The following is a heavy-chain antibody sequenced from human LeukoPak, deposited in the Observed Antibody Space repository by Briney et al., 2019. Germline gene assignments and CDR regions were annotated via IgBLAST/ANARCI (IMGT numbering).Heavy chain of an antibody. CDR2: INPNSGGT. Sequence: ASVKVSCKASGYNFTAYYMNWVRQAPGQGLEWMGWINPNSGGTNYAQKFQGRVTMTRDTSISTVYMELSRLRSDDTSVYYCARDEKWELPGGTYYYYYMDVWGKGTTVTISS. CDR3: ARDEKWELPGGTYYYYYMDV. D-gene: IGHD1-26*01. J-gene: IGHJ6*03. V-gene: IGHV1-2*02. CDR1: GYNFTAYY.